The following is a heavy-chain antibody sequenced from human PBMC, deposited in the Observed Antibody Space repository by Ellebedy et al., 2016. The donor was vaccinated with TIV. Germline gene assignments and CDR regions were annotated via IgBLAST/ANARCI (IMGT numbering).Heavy chain of an antibody. Sequence: MPSETLSLTCAVYGGSFSGYYWSWIRQPPGKGLEWIGEINHSGSTNYNPSLKSRVTISVDTSKNQFSLKLSSVTAADTAVYYCARCSWLVAVAGTVDYYYGMDVWGQGTTVTVSS. V-gene: IGHV4-34*01. CDR2: INHSGST. J-gene: IGHJ6*02. CDR1: GGSFSGYY. CDR3: ARCSWLVAVAGTVDYYYGMDV. D-gene: IGHD6-19*01.